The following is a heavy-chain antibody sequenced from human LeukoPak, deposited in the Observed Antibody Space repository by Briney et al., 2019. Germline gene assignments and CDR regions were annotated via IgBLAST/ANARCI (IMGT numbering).Heavy chain of an antibody. CDR1: RFTFSNYG. J-gene: IGHJ5*02. CDR3: ASDIPGGFDP. V-gene: IGHV3-30*02. Sequence: GGSLRLSCAASRFTFSNYGGHWVRQAPGKGLEWVAFIPSDGSKKYYGDSVKGRFTISRDNSKNTLHLQMNSLRPEDTAMYYCASDIPGGFDPWGQGTLVTVSS. CDR2: IPSDGSKK. D-gene: IGHD3-9*01.